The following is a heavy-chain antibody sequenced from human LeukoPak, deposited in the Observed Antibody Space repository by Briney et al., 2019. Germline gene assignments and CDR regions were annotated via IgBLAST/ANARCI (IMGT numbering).Heavy chain of an antibody. CDR1: GFTVSSNN. D-gene: IGHD3-16*01. V-gene: IGHV3-53*01. CDR3: GAFGGTVAPGF. CDR2: IYYNADT. J-gene: IGHJ4*02. Sequence: GGSLRLSCAASGFTVSSNNLAWVRQAPGKGLQWVSTIYYNADTKYADSVRGRFTISRDNSKSTLHLQLNGLRAEDTAVYYCGAFGGTVAPGFWGQGTLVTVSS.